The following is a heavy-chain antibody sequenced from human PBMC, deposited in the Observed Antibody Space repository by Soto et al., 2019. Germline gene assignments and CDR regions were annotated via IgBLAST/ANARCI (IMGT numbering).Heavy chain of an antibody. CDR1: RGTFTNYA. J-gene: IGHJ4*02. Sequence: GASVKVSCKALRGTFTNYAFSWVRQAPGQGLEWMGGIMPFFESGNYAQKFQGRINITADESTSSVYLELTSLRSEDTAVYYCARDRAGYYSHFVYWGQGTLVTVSS. CDR3: ARDRAGYYSHFVY. D-gene: IGHD3-22*01. V-gene: IGHV1-69*13. CDR2: IMPFFESG.